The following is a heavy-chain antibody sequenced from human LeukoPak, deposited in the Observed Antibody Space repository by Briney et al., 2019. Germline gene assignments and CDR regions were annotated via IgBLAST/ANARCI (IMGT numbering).Heavy chain of an antibody. CDR3: ARARTPSSWPRVVLFDS. V-gene: IGHV4-34*12. CDR1: GGSFSGYY. D-gene: IGHD6-13*01. Sequence: SETLSLTCAVYGGSFSGYYWSGIRQPPGKGLEWIGEIIHSGSASYNPSLRSRVSLSVDPSKKQFSLNLRSLTSGDTAKYFCARARTPSSWPRVVLFDSWGQGILVTVSS. J-gene: IGHJ4*02. CDR2: IIHSGSA.